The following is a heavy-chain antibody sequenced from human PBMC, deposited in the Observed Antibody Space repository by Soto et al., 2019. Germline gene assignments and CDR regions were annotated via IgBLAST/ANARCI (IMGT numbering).Heavy chain of an antibody. CDR3: ARTQWSTIASSRPRYRHFFFMEV. D-gene: IGHD3-16*02. CDR2: IGNSGSP. CDR1: GASLYTDGLY. V-gene: IGHV4-31*03. Sequence: PSETLSLTCSVSGASLYTDGLYWSWIRQFPDMGLEWIGFIGNSGSPDYNPSLQSRVTISQDMSGNQFSLVLTSVTAADTAVYYCARTQWSTIASSRPRYRHFFFMEVWGKGIPVTVSS. J-gene: IGHJ6*03.